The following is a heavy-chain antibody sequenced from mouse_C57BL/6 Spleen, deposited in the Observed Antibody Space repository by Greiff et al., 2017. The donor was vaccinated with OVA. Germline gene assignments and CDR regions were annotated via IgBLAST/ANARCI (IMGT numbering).Heavy chain of an antibody. CDR1: GYSITSGYY. CDR2: ISYDGSN. V-gene: IGHV3-6*01. Sequence: EVHLVESGPGLVKPSQSLSLTCSVTGYSITSGYYWNWIRQFPGNKLEWMGYISYDGSNNYNPSLKNRISITRDTSKNQFFLKLNSVTTEDTATYYCAREGYYGSSSSYYYAMDYWGQGTSVTVSS. CDR3: AREGYYGSSSSYYYAMDY. D-gene: IGHD1-1*01. J-gene: IGHJ4*01.